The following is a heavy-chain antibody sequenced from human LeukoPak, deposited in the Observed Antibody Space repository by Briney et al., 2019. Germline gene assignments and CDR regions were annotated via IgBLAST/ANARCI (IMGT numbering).Heavy chain of an antibody. CDR1: EFRFGRDW. Sequence: GGSLRLSCVASEFRFGRDWISWVRQAPGKGLEWVACIKQDGSEEYYVGSVRGRFTVSVDNGKNSLYLQTNSLRAEDTARYYCATLDSTKSVFWGRGTAVTVSS. D-gene: IGHD2-2*01. CDR2: IKQDGSEE. J-gene: IGHJ1*01. CDR3: ATLDSTKSVF. V-gene: IGHV3-7*01.